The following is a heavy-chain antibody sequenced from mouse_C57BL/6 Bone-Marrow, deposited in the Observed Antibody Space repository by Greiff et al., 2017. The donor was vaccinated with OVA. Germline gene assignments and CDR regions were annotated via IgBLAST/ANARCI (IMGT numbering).Heavy chain of an antibody. Sequence: QVQLQQSGAELVRPGASVKLSCKASGYTFTDYYINWVKQRPGQGLEWIARIYPGSGNTYYNEKFKGKATLTADKSSSTAYMQLSSLTSEDSAVYFCAIYYGSYYYAMDCWGQGTSVTVSA. D-gene: IGHD1-1*01. CDR2: IYPGSGNT. CDR1: GYTFTDYY. J-gene: IGHJ4*01. V-gene: IGHV1-76*01. CDR3: AIYYGSYYYAMDC.